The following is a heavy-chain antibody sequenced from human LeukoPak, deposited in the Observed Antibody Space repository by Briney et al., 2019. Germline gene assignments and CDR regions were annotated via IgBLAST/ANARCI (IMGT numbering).Heavy chain of an antibody. J-gene: IGHJ4*02. Sequence: SETLSLTCSVSGGSINSYWWSWIRQPAGKGLEFLGRIYTTGRTNYNPSLKSRVSMSVDTSKNMFSLELRSVTAADTAVYFCARAGYTISSYDFDFWGQGALVAVSS. CDR3: ARAGYTISSYDFDF. D-gene: IGHD3-16*02. CDR2: IYTTGRT. CDR1: GGSINSYW. V-gene: IGHV4-4*07.